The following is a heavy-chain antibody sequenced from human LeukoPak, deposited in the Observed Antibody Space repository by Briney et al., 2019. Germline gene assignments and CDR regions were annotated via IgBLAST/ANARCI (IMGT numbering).Heavy chain of an antibody. D-gene: IGHD1-26*01. Sequence: GGSLRPSCAASGFTFSSYAMSWVRQAPGKGLEWVSAISGSGGSTYYADSVKGRFTISRDNSKNTLYLQMNSLRAEDTAVYYCARGGVGSTYDFWGQGTLVTVSS. CDR2: ISGSGGST. V-gene: IGHV3-23*01. CDR1: GFTFSSYA. CDR3: ARGGVGSTYDF. J-gene: IGHJ4*02.